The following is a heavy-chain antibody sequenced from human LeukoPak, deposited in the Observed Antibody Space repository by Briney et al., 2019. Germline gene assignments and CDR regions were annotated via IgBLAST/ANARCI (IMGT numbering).Heavy chain of an antibody. D-gene: IGHD6-6*01. CDR1: GYTFTSYW. V-gene: IGHV5-51*01. CDR2: INPGDSAT. CDR3: ARQEYSTSSRGLNYYYFMDV. Sequence: GESLKISCKGSGYTFTSYWSGWVRQMPGKGLEWMGIINPGDSATRYSPSFQGQVTISADKSVSTAYLQWSSLKGSDTAMYYCARQEYSTSSRGLNYYYFMDVWGKGTTVTVSS. J-gene: IGHJ6*03.